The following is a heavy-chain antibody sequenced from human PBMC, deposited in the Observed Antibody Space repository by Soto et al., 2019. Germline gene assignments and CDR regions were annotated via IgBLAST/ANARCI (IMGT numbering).Heavy chain of an antibody. V-gene: IGHV3-30*03. CDR1: GFTFSSYG. CDR3: ARTDTAMAKYWYYYGMDV. CDR2: ISYDGSNK. D-gene: IGHD5-18*01. J-gene: IGHJ6*02. Sequence: GGSLRLSCAASGFTFSSYGMHWVRQAPGKGLEWVAVISYDGSNKYYADSVKGRFSISRDNSKNTLYLQMNSLRAEDTAVYYCARTDTAMAKYWYYYGMDVWGQGTTVTVSS.